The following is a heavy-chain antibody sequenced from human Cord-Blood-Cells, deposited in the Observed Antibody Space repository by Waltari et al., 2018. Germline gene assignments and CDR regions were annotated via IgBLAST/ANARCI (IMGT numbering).Heavy chain of an antibody. V-gene: IGHV3-23*01. J-gene: IGHJ6*02. CDR1: GFTFSSYA. CDR2: ISGSGGST. CDR3: AKDLGGRAISLRNGMDV. D-gene: IGHD3-9*01. Sequence: ASGFTFSSYAMSWVRQAPGKGLEWVSAISGSGGSTYYADSVKGRFTISRDNSKNTLYLQMNSLRAEDTAVYYCAKDLGGRAISLRNGMDVWGQGTTVTVSS.